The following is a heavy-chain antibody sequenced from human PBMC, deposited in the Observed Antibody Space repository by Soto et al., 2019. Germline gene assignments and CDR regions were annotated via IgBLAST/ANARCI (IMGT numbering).Heavy chain of an antibody. CDR2: IYYSVST. Sequence: SETLSLTCTVSGGSISSGDYYCRWIRQPPGKGLEWIGYIYYSVSTYYNPSLKSRVTISVDTSKNQFSLKLSSVTAAGTAVYYCARDSDYGGNSKSYYVMDVWGQGTTVTVSS. V-gene: IGHV4-30-4*01. D-gene: IGHD4-17*01. J-gene: IGHJ6*02. CDR3: ARDSDYGGNSKSYYVMDV. CDR1: GGSISSGDYY.